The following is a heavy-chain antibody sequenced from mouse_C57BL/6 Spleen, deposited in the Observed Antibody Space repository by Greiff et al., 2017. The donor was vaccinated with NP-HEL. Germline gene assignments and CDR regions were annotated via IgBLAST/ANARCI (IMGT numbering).Heavy chain of an antibody. CDR2: ISSGGDYI. V-gene: IGHV5-9-1*02. CDR1: GFTFSSYA. Sequence: EVQVVESGEGLVKPGGSLKLSCAASGFTFSSYAMSWVRQTPEKRLEWVAYISSGGDYIYYADTVKGRFTISRDNARNTLYLQMSSLKSEDTAMYYCTREITTEYYFDYWGQGTTLTVSS. D-gene: IGHD2-4*01. J-gene: IGHJ2*01. CDR3: TREITTEYYFDY.